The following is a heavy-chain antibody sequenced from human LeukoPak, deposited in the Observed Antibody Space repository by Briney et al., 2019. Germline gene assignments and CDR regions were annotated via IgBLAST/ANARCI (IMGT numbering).Heavy chain of an antibody. D-gene: IGHD3-10*01. J-gene: IGHJ4*02. CDR1: GFTFSSYW. CDR2: IKQDGSEK. Sequence: GGSLRLSCAASGFTFSSYWMSWVRKAPGKGLEWVANIKQDGSEKYYVDSVKGRFTISRDNAKNSLYLQMNSLRAEDTAVYYCARARPYYYGSGSYLDYWGQGTLVTVSS. CDR3: ARARPYYYGSGSYLDY. V-gene: IGHV3-7*01.